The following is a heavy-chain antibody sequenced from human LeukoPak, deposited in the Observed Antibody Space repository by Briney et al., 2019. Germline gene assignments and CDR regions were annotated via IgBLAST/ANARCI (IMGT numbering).Heavy chain of an antibody. Sequence: SETLSLTCTVSGGSISSYYGSWIRQPAGKGLEWIGRIYTGGSTNYNPSLKRRVTMSVDTSKNQFSLKLSSVTAADTAVYYCARDPRVDIVVVPAAMGRYNWFDPWGQGTLVTVSS. D-gene: IGHD2-2*03. V-gene: IGHV4-4*07. CDR3: ARDPRVDIVVVPAAMGRYNWFDP. CDR1: GGSISSYY. J-gene: IGHJ5*02. CDR2: IYTGGST.